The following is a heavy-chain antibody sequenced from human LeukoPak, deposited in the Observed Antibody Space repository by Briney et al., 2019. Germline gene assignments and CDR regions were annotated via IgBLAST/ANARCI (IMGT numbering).Heavy chain of an antibody. J-gene: IGHJ4*02. CDR3: ASGGYTSSWYVVDY. CDR1: GFSFSSYG. Sequence: GGSLRLSCAASGFSFSSYGMHWVRQAPGQGLEWVAVISYVGSNKYYADSVKGRFTISRDNSKNTLYLQMSSLRPEDTAVYYCASGGYTSSWYVVDYWGQGTLVTVSS. CDR2: ISYVGSNK. V-gene: IGHV3-30*03. D-gene: IGHD6-13*01.